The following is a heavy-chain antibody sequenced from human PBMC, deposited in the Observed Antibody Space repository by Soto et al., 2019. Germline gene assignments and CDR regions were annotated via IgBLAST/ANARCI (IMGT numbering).Heavy chain of an antibody. CDR1: GGSISSGDYY. J-gene: IGHJ4*02. D-gene: IGHD6-6*01. CDR2: IYYSGST. CDR3: ARVATSSSGGGLLDY. V-gene: IGHV4-30-4*01. Sequence: PSETLSLTCTVSGGSISSGDYYWSWIRQPPGKGLEWIGYIYYSGSTYYNPSLKSRVTISVDTSKNQFSLKLSSVTAADTAVYYCARVATSSSGGGLLDYWGQGTLVTVYS.